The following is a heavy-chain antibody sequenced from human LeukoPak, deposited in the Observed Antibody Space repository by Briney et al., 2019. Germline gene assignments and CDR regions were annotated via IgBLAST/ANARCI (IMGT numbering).Heavy chain of an antibody. CDR2: INWSGGSA. V-gene: IGHV3-20*04. Sequence: GGSLRLSCTASGFAFAEHGMSWVRQVPGKGLEWVSGINWSGGSAGYADPLRGRFTISRDNAKNSLYLQMDSLRAEDTALYYCARAPITSPFYFDYWGQGTLVTVSS. CDR3: ARAPITSPFYFDY. J-gene: IGHJ4*02. CDR1: GFAFAEHG. D-gene: IGHD2-2*01.